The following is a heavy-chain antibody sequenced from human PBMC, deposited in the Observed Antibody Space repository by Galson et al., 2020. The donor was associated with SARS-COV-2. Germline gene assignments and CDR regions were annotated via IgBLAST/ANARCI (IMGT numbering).Heavy chain of an antibody. CDR3: TRGINGYSHFNY. CDR2: IDWDGDK. V-gene: IGHV2-70*20. D-gene: IGHD1-20*01. J-gene: IGHJ4*02. Sequence: SGPTLVKPTQTLPLTCTISGFSLATSGVSVSWVRQPPGRALEWVALIDWDGDKYYSTSLKTRLSIAKDTTNNQVVLTMTNMDPGDTGTYYWTRGINGYSHFNYWGQGTLVTVPS. CDR1: GFSLATSGVS.